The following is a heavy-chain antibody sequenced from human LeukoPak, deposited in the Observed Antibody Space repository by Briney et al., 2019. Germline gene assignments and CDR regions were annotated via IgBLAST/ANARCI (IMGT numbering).Heavy chain of an antibody. CDR1: GYTFTGYY. CDR3: ARDRGYSSSWYGY. V-gene: IGHV1-2*06. J-gene: IGHJ4*02. D-gene: IGHD6-13*01. CDR2: INPNSGGT. Sequence: ASVKVSCKASGYTFTGYYMHWVRQAPGQGLGWMGRINPNSGGTNYAQKFQGRVTMTRDTSISTAYMELSRLRSDDTAVYYCARDRGYSSSWYGYWGQGTLVTVSS.